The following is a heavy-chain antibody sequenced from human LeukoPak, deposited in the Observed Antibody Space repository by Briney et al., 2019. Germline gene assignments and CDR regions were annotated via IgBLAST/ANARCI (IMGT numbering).Heavy chain of an antibody. CDR1: GINLSNYG. D-gene: IGHD3-22*01. J-gene: IGHJ4*02. CDR3: AKRGVVIRVILVGFHKEAYYFDS. V-gene: IGHV3-23*01. CDR2: ISDSGGRT. Sequence: GGSLRLSCAVSGINLSNYGMSWVRQAPGKGLEWVAGISDSGGRTNYADSVKGRFTISRDNPKNTLYLQMNSLRAEDTAMYFCAKRGVVIRVILVGFHKEAYYFDSWGQGALVTVSS.